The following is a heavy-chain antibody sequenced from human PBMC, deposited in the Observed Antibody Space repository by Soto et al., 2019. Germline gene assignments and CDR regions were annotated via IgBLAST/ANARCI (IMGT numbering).Heavy chain of an antibody. CDR2: ISYDGSNK. Sequence: GGSLRLSCAASGFTFSSYAMHWVRQAPGKGLEWVAVISYDGSNKYYADSVKGRFTISRDNSKNTLYLQMNSLRAEDTAVYYCARGWEQWLVHLDYWGQGTLVTAPQ. V-gene: IGHV3-30-3*01. CDR3: ARGWEQWLVHLDY. CDR1: GFTFSSYA. D-gene: IGHD6-19*01. J-gene: IGHJ4*02.